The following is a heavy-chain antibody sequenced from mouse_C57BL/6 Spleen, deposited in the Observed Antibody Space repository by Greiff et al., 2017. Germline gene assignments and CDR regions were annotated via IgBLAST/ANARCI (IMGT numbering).Heavy chain of an antibody. V-gene: IGHV1-82*01. D-gene: IGHD1-1*01. CDR2: IYPGDGDT. Sequence: VKLVESGPELVKPGASVKISCKASGYAFSSSWMNWVKQRPGKGLEWIGRIYPGDGDTNYNGKFKGKATLTADKSSSTAYMQLSSLTSEDSAVYFCASIDYGSRGGYFDVWGTGTTVTVSS. CDR3: ASIDYGSRGGYFDV. CDR1: GYAFSSSW. J-gene: IGHJ1*03.